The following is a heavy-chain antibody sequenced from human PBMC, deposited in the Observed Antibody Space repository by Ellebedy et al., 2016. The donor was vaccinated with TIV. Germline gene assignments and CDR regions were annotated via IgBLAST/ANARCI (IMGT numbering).Heavy chain of an antibody. V-gene: IGHV1-8*01. CDR2: MNPNSANT. CDR3: ARYPTPTIAAAGPEGKTPTPSGMDV. CDR1: GYTFTNYD. D-gene: IGHD6-13*01. Sequence: AASVKVSCKASGYTFTNYDINWVRRATGQGLEWMGWMNPNSANTGYAQQLQGRVTMTRNTSISTAYMELSSLRSDDTAVYYGARYPTPTIAAAGPEGKTPTPSGMDVWGQGTTVTVSS. J-gene: IGHJ6*02.